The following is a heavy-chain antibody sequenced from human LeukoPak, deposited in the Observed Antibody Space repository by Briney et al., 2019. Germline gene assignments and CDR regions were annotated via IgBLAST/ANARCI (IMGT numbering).Heavy chain of an antibody. J-gene: IGHJ4*02. Sequence: ASVKVSCRASAYTFTGYYMHWVRQAPGQGLEWMGWIYPNSGGTNYAQKFQGRVTMTRDTSISTAYMELSRLRSDDTAVYYCARGLVVISPFAYNYWGQGTLVTVSS. CDR2: IYPNSGGT. CDR3: ARGLVVISPFAYNY. V-gene: IGHV1-2*02. D-gene: IGHD3-22*01. CDR1: AYTFTGYY.